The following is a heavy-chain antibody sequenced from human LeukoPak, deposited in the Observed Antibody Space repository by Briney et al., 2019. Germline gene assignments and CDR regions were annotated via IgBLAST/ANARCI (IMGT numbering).Heavy chain of an antibody. J-gene: IGHJ5*02. CDR2: IYYSGST. Sequence: PSETLSLTCTVSGGSISSGGYYWSWIRQHPGKGLEWIGYIYYSGSTYYNPSLKSRVTISVDTSKNQFSLKLSSVTAADTAVYYCARHGGSSWFLGRTWTVHYNWFDPWGQGTLVTVSS. V-gene: IGHV4-39*01. CDR3: ARHGGSSWFLGRTWTVHYNWFDP. CDR1: GGSISSGGYY. D-gene: IGHD6-13*01.